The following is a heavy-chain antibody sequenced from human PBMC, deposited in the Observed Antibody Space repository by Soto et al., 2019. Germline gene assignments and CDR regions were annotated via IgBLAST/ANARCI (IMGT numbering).Heavy chain of an antibody. D-gene: IGHD3-22*01. CDR3: ARSTSNYYDSSGYYTWSQYFQH. V-gene: IGHV1-69*13. J-gene: IGHJ1*01. CDR2: IIPIFGTA. CDR1: GYTFTSYA. Sequence: ASVKVSCKASGYTFTSYAISWVRQAPGQGLEWMGGIIPIFGTANYAQKFQGRVTITADESTSTAYMELSSLRSEDTAVYYCARSTSNYYDSSGYYTWSQYFQHWG.